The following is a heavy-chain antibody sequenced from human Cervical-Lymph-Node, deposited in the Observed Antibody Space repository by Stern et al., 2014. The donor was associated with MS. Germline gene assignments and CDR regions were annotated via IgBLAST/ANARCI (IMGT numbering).Heavy chain of an antibody. CDR2: ISAYNGNA. J-gene: IGHJ4*02. D-gene: IGHD2-2*01. V-gene: IGHV1-18*01. CDR1: GYTFTSYG. CDR3: ARDALGYCSSTSCPLDY. Sequence: QVQLVESGAEVKKPGASVKVSCKASGYTFTSYGISWVRQAPGQGLEWMGWISAYNGNANYARKLQGRVTMTTDTSTSTAYMELRSLRSDDTAVYYCARDALGYCSSTSCPLDYWGQGTLVTVSS.